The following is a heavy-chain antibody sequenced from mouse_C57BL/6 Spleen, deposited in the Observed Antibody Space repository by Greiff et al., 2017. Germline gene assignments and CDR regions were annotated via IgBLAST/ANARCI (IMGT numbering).Heavy chain of an antibody. CDR2: ISSGGSYT. CDR1: GFTFSSYG. CDR3: ARQAGTWAMDY. D-gene: IGHD4-1*01. Sequence: EVQLVESGGDLVKPGGSLKLSCAASGFTFSSYGMSWVRQTPDKRLEWVATISSGGSYTYYPDSVKGRFTISRDNAKNTLYLQMSSLKSEDTAMYYCARQAGTWAMDYWGQGTSVTVSS. J-gene: IGHJ4*01. V-gene: IGHV5-6*01.